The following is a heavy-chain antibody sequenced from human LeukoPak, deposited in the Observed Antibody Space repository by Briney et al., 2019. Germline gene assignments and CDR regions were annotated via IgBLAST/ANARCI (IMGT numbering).Heavy chain of an antibody. D-gene: IGHD1-20*01. CDR1: GLTFSDYS. CDR3: ARHITGTPPWDY. CDR2: ISSTSYYI. J-gene: IGHJ4*02. Sequence: GGSLRLSCAASGLTFSDYSMNWVRQAPGKGLEWVSSISSTSYYIYYADSVKGRFTISRDNAKNSLYLQMNSLRAEDTAVYYCARHITGTPPWDYWGQGTLVTVSS. V-gene: IGHV3-21*01.